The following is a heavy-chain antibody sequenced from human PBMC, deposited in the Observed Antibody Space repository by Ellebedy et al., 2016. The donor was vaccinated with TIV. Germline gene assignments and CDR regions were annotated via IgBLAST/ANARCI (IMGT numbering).Heavy chain of an antibody. CDR1: GDSVSSKSAA. V-gene: IGHV6-1*01. Sequence: LRLTCAISGDSVSSKSAAWTWLRQSPWRGLECLGSTYYRSKWYNEYAVSVESRITINSDTSKNQFSLQLSSVTPEDTAIYYCAREIRAYDSWGQGTLVTVSS. J-gene: IGHJ4*02. CDR3: AREIRAYDS. CDR2: TYYRSKWYN.